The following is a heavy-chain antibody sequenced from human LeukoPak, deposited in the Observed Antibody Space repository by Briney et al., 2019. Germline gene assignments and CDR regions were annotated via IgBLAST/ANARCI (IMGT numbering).Heavy chain of an antibody. Sequence: ASVKVSCKVSGYTFTDYYMHWVQQAPGKGLEWMGLVDPENGETIYAEKFQGRVTITADTSTNPAYMELSSLSSEDASVYYFATVRATGLLDYYYYYMDVWGKGTTVTVSS. D-gene: IGHD1-1*01. CDR1: GYTFTDYY. CDR3: ATVRATGLLDYYYYYMDV. CDR2: VDPENGET. J-gene: IGHJ6*03. V-gene: IGHV1-69-2*01.